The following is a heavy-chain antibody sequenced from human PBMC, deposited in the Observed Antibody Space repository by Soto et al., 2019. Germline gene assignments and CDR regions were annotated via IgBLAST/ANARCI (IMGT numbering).Heavy chain of an antibody. J-gene: IGHJ4*02. CDR2: INHSGST. D-gene: IGHD4-17*01. Sequence: PSETLSLTCAVYGGSFSGYYWSWIRQPPGKGLEWIGEINHSGSTNYNPSLKSRVTISVDTSKNQFSLKLSSVTAADTAVYYCARVKTTVRGDYWGQGTLVTVSS. CDR1: GGSFSGYY. V-gene: IGHV4-34*01. CDR3: ARVKTTVRGDY.